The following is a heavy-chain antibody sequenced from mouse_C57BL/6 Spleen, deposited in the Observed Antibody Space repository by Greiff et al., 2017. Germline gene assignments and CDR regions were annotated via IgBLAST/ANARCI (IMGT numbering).Heavy chain of an antibody. D-gene: IGHD2-3*01. CDR2: ISSGSSTI. Sequence: EVQVVESGGGLVKPGGSLKLSCAASGFTFSDYGMHWVRQAPEKGLEWVAYISSGSSTINYADTVKGRFTISRDNAKTTLFLQMTSLRSEDTAMYYCARPYDGHVWFAYWGQGTLVTVSA. V-gene: IGHV5-17*01. CDR3: ARPYDGHVWFAY. CDR1: GFTFSDYG. J-gene: IGHJ3*01.